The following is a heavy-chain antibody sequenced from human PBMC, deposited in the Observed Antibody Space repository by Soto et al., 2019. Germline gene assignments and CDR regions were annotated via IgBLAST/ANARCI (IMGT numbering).Heavy chain of an antibody. J-gene: IGHJ4*02. D-gene: IGHD3-16*01. CDR1: GGSISSGGYY. Sequence: QVQLQESGPGLVKPSQTLSLTCTVSGGSISSGGYYWSWIRRHPGKGLAWIGYIYYSGSTYYNPSLKSRGTISVDTSKNQFSLKLSSVTAADTAVYYCARGGGLMHLFDYWGQGTLVTVSS. CDR3: ARGGGLMHLFDY. CDR2: IYYSGST. V-gene: IGHV4-31*03.